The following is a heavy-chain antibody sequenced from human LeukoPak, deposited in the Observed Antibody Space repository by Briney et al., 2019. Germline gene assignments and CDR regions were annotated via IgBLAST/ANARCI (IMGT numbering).Heavy chain of an antibody. Sequence: SETLCLSCVVSVGSVSGGGYSGGWVRRPPGKGLGWVGYIYHGGNICYTPSRKRRVTTSIDRTKNQFSLKLSSVTAADTAVYYCARGSEWVVVVPAAMWAFDIWGQGTMVTVSS. CDR1: VGSVSGGGYS. J-gene: IGHJ3*02. CDR2: IYHGGNI. D-gene: IGHD2-2*01. V-gene: IGHV4-30-2*01. CDR3: ARGSEWVVVVPAAMWAFDI.